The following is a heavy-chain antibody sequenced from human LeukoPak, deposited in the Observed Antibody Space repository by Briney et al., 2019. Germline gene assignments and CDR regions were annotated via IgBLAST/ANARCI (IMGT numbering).Heavy chain of an antibody. CDR1: GFTVRNNH. CDR3: ARDSPGYLAYDS. Sequence: GGSLRLSCAASGFTVRNNHMTWVRQAPGKGPEWVANIKEDGSATYYVDSVKGRFTISRDNAKKSLYLQMNSLRAEDTAVYYCARDSPGYLAYDSWGQGTLVTVSS. J-gene: IGHJ4*02. CDR2: IKEDGSAT. D-gene: IGHD1-1*01. V-gene: IGHV3-7*04.